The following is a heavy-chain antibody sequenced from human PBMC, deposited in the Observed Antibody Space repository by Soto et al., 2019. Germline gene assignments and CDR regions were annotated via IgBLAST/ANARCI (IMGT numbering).Heavy chain of an antibody. Sequence: XACLRLSCAASGFTFTRYSENWVRQAPGKGLEWVSSISSTTNYIYYGDSMKGRFTISRDNAKNSLYLEMNSLRAEDTAVYYCARESEDLTSNFDYCGQRTLVTVSS. CDR2: ISSTTNYI. CDR1: GFTFTRYS. J-gene: IGHJ4*02. V-gene: IGHV3-21*06. CDR3: ARESEDLTSNFDY.